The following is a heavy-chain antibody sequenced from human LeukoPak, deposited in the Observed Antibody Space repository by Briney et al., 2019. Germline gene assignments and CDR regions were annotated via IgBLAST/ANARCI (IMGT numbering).Heavy chain of an antibody. CDR2: ISSSSSTI. J-gene: IGHJ4*02. CDR1: GFTFSSYS. CDR3: AKDRRGDSSRWAQYYFDY. D-gene: IGHD3-22*01. Sequence: GGSLRLSCAASGFTFSSYSMNWVRQAPGKGLEWVSYISSSSSTIYYADSVKGRFTISRDNAKNSLYLQMNSLRAEDTAVYYCAKDRRGDSSRWAQYYFDYWGQGTLVTVSS. V-gene: IGHV3-48*01.